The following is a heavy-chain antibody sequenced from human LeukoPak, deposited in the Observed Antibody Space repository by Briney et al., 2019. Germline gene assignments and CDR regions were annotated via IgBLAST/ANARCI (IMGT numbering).Heavy chain of an antibody. D-gene: IGHD3-9*01. Sequence: GASVKVSCKVSGYTLTELSMHWVRQAPGKGLEWMGGFDPEDGETIYAQKFQGRVTMTEDTSTDTAYMELSSLRSEDTAVYYCATKPQYYDILTGYSYTFDYWGQGTLVTVSS. CDR1: GYTLTELS. V-gene: IGHV1-24*01. CDR3: ATKPQYYDILTGYSYTFDY. J-gene: IGHJ4*02. CDR2: FDPEDGET.